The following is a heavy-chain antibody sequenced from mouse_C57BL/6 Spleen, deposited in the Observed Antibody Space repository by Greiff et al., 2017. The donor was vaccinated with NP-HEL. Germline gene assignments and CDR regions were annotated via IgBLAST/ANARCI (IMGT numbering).Heavy chain of an antibody. CDR1: GYTFTSYW. Sequence: QVQLQQPGAELVKPGASVKLSCKASGYTFTSYWMHWVKQRPGRGLEWIGRIDPNSGGTKYNEKFKSKATLTVDKPSSTAYMQLSSLTSEDSAVYYCARWSIYYDYDGARDYFDYWGQGTTLTVSS. CDR2: IDPNSGGT. D-gene: IGHD2-4*01. CDR3: ARWSIYYDYDGARDYFDY. J-gene: IGHJ2*01. V-gene: IGHV1-72*01.